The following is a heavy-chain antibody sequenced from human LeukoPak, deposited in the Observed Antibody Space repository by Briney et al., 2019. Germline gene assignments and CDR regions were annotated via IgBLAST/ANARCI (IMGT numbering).Heavy chain of an antibody. CDR3: VREGSASRGYFLH. CDR2: ISAYNGNT. D-gene: IGHD1-26*01. V-gene: IGHV1-18*01. J-gene: IGHJ1*01. CDR1: GYTFTTYG. Sequence: GASLKVSCKASGYTFTTYGISWVRQAPGQGLEWMAWISAYNGNTNYAQILQGRVTMTTDTSTSTAYMHLSSLRAEDTAVYYCVREGSASRGYFLHWGQGTLVTVSS.